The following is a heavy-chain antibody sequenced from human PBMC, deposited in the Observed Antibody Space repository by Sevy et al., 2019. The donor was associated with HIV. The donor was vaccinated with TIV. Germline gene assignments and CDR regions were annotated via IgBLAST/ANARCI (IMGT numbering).Heavy chain of an antibody. J-gene: IGHJ6*02. D-gene: IGHD2-2*02. CDR3: AGDSPDIVLVPAAIGGMDV. CDR2: IIPIFGTA. Sequence: ASVKVSCKASGGTFSSYAISWVRQTPGQGLEWMGGIIPIFGTANYAQKFQGRVTITADESTSTAYMELSSLGSEDTAVYYCAGDSPDIVLVPAAIGGMDVWGQGTTVTVSS. V-gene: IGHV1-69*13. CDR1: GGTFSSYA.